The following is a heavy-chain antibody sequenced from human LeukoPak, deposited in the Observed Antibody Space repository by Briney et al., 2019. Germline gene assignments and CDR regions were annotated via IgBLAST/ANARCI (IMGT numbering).Heavy chain of an antibody. CDR2: VFYTGST. J-gene: IGHJ4*02. V-gene: IGHV4-39*01. CDR1: GGSISSSSYY. CDR3: ALGSTSRANFDC. Sequence: SETLSLTCIVSGGSISSSSYYWGWIRQPPGKGLEWIGSVFYTGSTYYNPSLKSRLTISVDTPKNQFSLSLSSVTAADTAMYYCALGSTSRANFDCWGQGSLVTVSS. D-gene: IGHD2-2*01.